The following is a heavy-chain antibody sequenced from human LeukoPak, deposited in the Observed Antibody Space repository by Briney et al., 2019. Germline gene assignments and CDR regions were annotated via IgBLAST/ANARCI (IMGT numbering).Heavy chain of an antibody. D-gene: IGHD3-10*01. CDR2: ITPTSSYT. Sequence: GGSLRLSCTASGFSFSDCNMSWIRLAPGKGLEWVSFITPTSSYTNYADSVKDRFTIPRDNSKNTLYLQMNSLRAEDTAVYYCARDRRFGELSLDFWGQGTLVTVSS. V-gene: IGHV3-11*06. CDR3: ARDRRFGELSLDF. CDR1: GFSFSDCN. J-gene: IGHJ4*02.